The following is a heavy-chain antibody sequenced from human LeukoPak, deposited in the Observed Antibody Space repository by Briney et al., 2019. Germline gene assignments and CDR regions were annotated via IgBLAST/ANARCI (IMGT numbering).Heavy chain of an antibody. CDR3: ARDRWVVTTVWFGELFGYYYYGMDV. CDR1: GFTFSSYA. J-gene: IGHJ6*02. D-gene: IGHD3-10*01. Sequence: PGGSLRLSCAASGFTFSSYAMHWVRQAPGKGLEWVAVISYDGSNKYYADSVKGRFTISRDNSKNTLYLQMNSLRAEDTAVYYCARDRWVVTTVWFGELFGYYYYGMDVWGQGTTVTVSS. CDR2: ISYDGSNK. V-gene: IGHV3-30-3*01.